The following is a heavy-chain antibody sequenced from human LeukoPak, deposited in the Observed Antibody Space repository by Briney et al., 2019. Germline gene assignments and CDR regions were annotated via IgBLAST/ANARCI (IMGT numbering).Heavy chain of an antibody. CDR1: GFTFSGSA. CDR2: INSDGSIT. V-gene: IGHV3-74*01. D-gene: IGHD2-21*02. CDR3: ARDAGDCGGDCPRWFDP. Sequence: PGGSLRLSCAASGFTFSGSAMSWVRQAPGKGLVWVSHINSDGSITRHADSVKGRFTISRDNAKNTLYLQMNSLRGEDTAVYYCARDAGDCGGDCPRWFDPWGQGTLVTVSS. J-gene: IGHJ5*02.